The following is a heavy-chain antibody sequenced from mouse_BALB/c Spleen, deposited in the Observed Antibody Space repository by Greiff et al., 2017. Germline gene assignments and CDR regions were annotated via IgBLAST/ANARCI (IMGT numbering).Heavy chain of an antibody. V-gene: IGHV5-12-2*01. CDR1: GFTFSSYT. D-gene: IGHD1-1*01. CDR2: ISNGGGST. CDR3: ARHPHSSYFYFDY. J-gene: IGHJ2*01. Sequence: DVKLVESGGGLVQPGGSLKLSCAASGFTFSSYTMSWVRQTPEKRLEWVAYISNGGGSTYYPDTVKGRFTISRDNAKNTLYLQMSSLKSEDTAMYYCARHPHSSYFYFDYWGQGTTLTVSS.